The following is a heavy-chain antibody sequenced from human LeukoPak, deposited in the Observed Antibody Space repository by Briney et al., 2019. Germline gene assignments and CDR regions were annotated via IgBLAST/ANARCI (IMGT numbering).Heavy chain of an antibody. D-gene: IGHD2-21*01. CDR2: LHYGGST. V-gene: IGHV4-39*07. CDR3: ASPKIAMSEYFQH. Sequence: NPSETLSLTCTVSGGSISSSSSYWGWIRQPPGKGLEWIGSLHYGGSTYYNPSLKSRVTISVDTSKNQFSLKLSSVTAADTAAYYCASPKIAMSEYFQHWGQGALVTVSS. J-gene: IGHJ1*01. CDR1: GGSISSSSSY.